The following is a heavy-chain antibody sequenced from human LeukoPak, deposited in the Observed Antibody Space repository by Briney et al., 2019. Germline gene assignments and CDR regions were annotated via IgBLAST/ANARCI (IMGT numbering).Heavy chain of an antibody. CDR1: GFTVSSNY. CDR2: IYSGGST. D-gene: IGHD3-22*01. CDR3: ARERSSGYFSYYYYGMDV. J-gene: IGHJ6*02. Sequence: PGGSLRLSCAASGFTVSSNYMSWVRQAPRKGLEWVSVIYSGGSTYYADSVKGRFTISRDNSKNTLYLQMNSLRAEDTAVYYCARERSSGYFSYYYYGMDVWGQGTTVTVSS. V-gene: IGHV3-53*01.